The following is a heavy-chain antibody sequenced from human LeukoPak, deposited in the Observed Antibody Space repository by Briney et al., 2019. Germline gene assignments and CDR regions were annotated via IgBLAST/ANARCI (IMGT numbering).Heavy chain of an antibody. CDR3: ARDGRTYYDFWSGSPNHSGFVDI. CDR2: INPSGGST. V-gene: IGHV1-46*01. J-gene: IGHJ3*02. Sequence: ASVKVSCKASGYTFTSYYMHWVRQAPGQGLEWIGIINPSGGSTSYAQKFQGRVTMTRDTSTSTVYMELSSLRSEDTAVYYCARDGRTYYDFWSGSPNHSGFVDIWGQGTMVTVSS. CDR1: GYTFTSYY. D-gene: IGHD3-3*01.